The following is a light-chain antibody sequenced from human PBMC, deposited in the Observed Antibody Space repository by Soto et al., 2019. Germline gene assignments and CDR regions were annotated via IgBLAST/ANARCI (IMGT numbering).Light chain of an antibody. CDR1: SSNIGSNY. J-gene: IGLJ2*01. V-gene: IGLV1-51*01. Sequence: QSVLTQPPSVSAAPGQKVTISCSGSSSNIGSNYVSWYQQLPGAAPKLLIYDDNKRPSGIPDRFSGSKSGTSATLGITGLQTGDEPDYYCGTWDSSLSAGVFGGGTKLTVL. CDR2: DDN. CDR3: GTWDSSLSAGV.